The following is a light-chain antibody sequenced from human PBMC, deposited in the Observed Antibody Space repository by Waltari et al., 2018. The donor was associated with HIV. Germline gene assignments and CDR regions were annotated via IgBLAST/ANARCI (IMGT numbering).Light chain of an antibody. CDR1: QSVLYSSNNKND. J-gene: IGKJ1*01. V-gene: IGKV4-1*01. CDR2: WAS. Sequence: DIVMTQSPDSLAVSLGERATIHCKSRQSVLYSSNNKNDLAWYQQKVGQPPKVLIYWASTRESGVPDRFTGSGSGTDFTLTISSLQAEDVAVYYCQQYYSNPRTFGQGTKVEIK. CDR3: QQYYSNPRT.